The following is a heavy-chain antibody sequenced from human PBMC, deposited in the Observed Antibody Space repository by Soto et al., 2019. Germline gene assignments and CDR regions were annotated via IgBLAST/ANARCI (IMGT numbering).Heavy chain of an antibody. Sequence: PGGSLRLSCAASGFTFSSYSMNWVRQAPGKGLEWVAVISHDGSNKYYADSVKGRFTISRDNSKDTLYLQMNSLRAEDTAVYYCAKDLRYNWNDYSSLYYFDYWGQGTLVTVSS. CDR1: GFTFSSYS. J-gene: IGHJ4*02. CDR3: AKDLRYNWNDYSSLYYFDY. V-gene: IGHV3-30*18. CDR2: ISHDGSNK. D-gene: IGHD1-1*01.